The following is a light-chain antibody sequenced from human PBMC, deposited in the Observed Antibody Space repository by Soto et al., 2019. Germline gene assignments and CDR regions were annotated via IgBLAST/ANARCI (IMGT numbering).Light chain of an antibody. Sequence: AIQLTQSPSSLSASVGDRVTITCRTSQGISSPLAWYQRKPGKAPKLLISDAYSLQSGVPSRFIGSGSGTDFTLTISSLQPEDFATYYCQQFNSYPLTFGGGTKVEIK. J-gene: IGKJ4*01. CDR1: QGISSP. CDR3: QQFNSYPLT. V-gene: IGKV1-13*02. CDR2: DAY.